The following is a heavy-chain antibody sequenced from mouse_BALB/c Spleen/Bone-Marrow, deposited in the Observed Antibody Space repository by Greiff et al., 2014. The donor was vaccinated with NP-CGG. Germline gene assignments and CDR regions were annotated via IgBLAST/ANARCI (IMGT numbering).Heavy chain of an antibody. CDR2: IRSGGGST. D-gene: IGHD2-14*01. CDR1: GFTFSSYS. V-gene: IGHV5-12-2*01. Sequence: EVQREESGGGLVQPGGSLKLSCTASGFTFSSYSMSWVRQTPEKRLEWVAYIRSGGGSTYYPDAVKGRFTISRVNAKNSLYLQMSSLKSEDTAIYYCTRHGEVRRFYYSLDYWGQGTSVTVSS. CDR3: TRHGEVRRFYYSLDY. J-gene: IGHJ4*01.